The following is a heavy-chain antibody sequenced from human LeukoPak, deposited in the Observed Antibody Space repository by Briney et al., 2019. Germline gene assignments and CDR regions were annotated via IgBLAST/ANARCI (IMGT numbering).Heavy chain of an antibody. D-gene: IGHD2-8*02. CDR1: GFIFSSYS. CDR2: ISSGGSTI. Sequence: GGSLRLSCATSGFIFSSYSMNWVRQAPGKGLVWVAYISSGGSTIYYADSVGGRFTISRDSARNSLYLQMDSLRDEDTAVYYCARDETGVGSGGIDFWGQGTLVTVSS. J-gene: IGHJ4*02. V-gene: IGHV3-48*02. CDR3: ARDETGVGSGGIDF.